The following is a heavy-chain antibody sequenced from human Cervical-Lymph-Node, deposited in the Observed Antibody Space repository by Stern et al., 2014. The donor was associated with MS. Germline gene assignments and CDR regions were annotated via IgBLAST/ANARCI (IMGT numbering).Heavy chain of an antibody. CDR1: GYTFTTHA. CDR3: ARDLDRGVTTEWGY. CDR2: ISTDTGKP. Sequence: QVQLVQSGSELKKPGASVKISCKASGYTFTTHALNWVRQAPGQGLEWMGWISTDTGKPTYAQGFTGRFVFSLDTSVSTAYLQIDRLKSEDTAVYYCARDLDRGVTTEWGYWGQGSLVTVSS. D-gene: IGHD3-10*01. V-gene: IGHV7-4-1*01. J-gene: IGHJ4*02.